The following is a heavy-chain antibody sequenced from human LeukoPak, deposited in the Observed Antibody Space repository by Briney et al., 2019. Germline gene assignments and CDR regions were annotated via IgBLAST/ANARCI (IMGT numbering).Heavy chain of an antibody. V-gene: IGHV1-24*01. CDR3: ARDHRIAVAEYYFDY. CDR2: FDPEDGEI. CDR1: GYTLTELS. D-gene: IGHD6-19*01. Sequence: ASVKVSCKVSGYTLTELSMHWVRQAPGKGLEWMGGFDPEDGEIIYAQKFQGRVTMTEDTSTDTAYMEPSSLRSEDTAVYYCARDHRIAVAEYYFDYWGQGTLVTVSS. J-gene: IGHJ4*02.